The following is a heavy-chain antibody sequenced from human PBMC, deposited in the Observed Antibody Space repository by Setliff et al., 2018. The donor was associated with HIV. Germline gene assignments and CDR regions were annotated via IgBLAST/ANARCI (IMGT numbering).Heavy chain of an antibody. CDR3: ARDPGGISGYYEGVESYFDY. Sequence: GGSLRLSCAASGFTFDDYAMHWVRQAPGKGLEWVSGISWNSGSIGYADSVKGRFTISRDSAKNTVYLQMDSLRAEDTAVYYCARDPGGISGYYEGVESYFDYWGQGTLVTVSS. CDR1: GFTFDDYA. V-gene: IGHV3-9*01. J-gene: IGHJ4*02. CDR2: ISWNSGSI. D-gene: IGHD3-22*01.